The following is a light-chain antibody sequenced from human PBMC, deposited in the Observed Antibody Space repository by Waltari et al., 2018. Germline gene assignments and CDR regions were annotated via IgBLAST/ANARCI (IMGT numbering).Light chain of an antibody. CDR2: EVT. V-gene: IGLV2-14*01. CDR3: CSYTTTTTLV. Sequence: QSAPTQPASVSASPGQSITISCPGTRHHVGSYSYVSWYRQYPGKAPELLIYEVTHRPSGVSDRFSGSRSGSTASLTISGLQTEDEANYFCCSYTTTTTLVFGTGTKVIVL. J-gene: IGLJ1*01. CDR1: RHHVGSYSY.